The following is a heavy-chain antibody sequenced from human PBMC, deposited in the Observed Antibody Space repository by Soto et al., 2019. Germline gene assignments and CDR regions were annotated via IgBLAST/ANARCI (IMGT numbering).Heavy chain of an antibody. CDR3: ARGGHYDLWSGSRPLDY. CDR2: ISAYNGNT. J-gene: IGHJ4*02. D-gene: IGHD3-3*01. Sequence: ASVKVSCKASGYTFTSYGIRWVRQAPGHGLAWMGWISAYNGNTNYAQKLQGRVTMTTDTSTSTAYMELRSLRSDDTAVYYCARGGHYDLWSGSRPLDYWGQGTLVTVSS. V-gene: IGHV1-18*01. CDR1: GYTFTSYG.